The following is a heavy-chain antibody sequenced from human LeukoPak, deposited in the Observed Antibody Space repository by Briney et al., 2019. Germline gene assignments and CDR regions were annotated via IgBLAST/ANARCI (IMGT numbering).Heavy chain of an antibody. D-gene: IGHD5-18*01. J-gene: IGHJ4*02. CDR1: GFRSTTYW. V-gene: IGHV5-51*01. CDR2: IYPGDSDT. CDR3: ARLGSGYSYGFYDY. Sequence: GESLKISCKGSGFRSTTYWLAWVRQMPGKGLEWMGTIYPGDSDTRYSPSFQGQVTISADKSISTAYLQWSSLKASDTAMYYCARLGSGYSYGFYDYWGQGTLVTVSS.